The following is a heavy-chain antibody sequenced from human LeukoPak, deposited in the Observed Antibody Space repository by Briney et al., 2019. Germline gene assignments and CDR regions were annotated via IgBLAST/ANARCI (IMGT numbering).Heavy chain of an antibody. Sequence: SETPSLTCTVSGGSISSYYWSWIRQPAGKGLEWIGRIYTSGSTNYNPSLKSRVTMSVDTSKNQFSLKLSSVTAADTAVYYCARVDSSGWRGYYFDYWGQGTLVTVSS. D-gene: IGHD6-19*01. CDR1: GGSISSYY. J-gene: IGHJ4*02. V-gene: IGHV4-4*07. CDR2: IYTSGST. CDR3: ARVDSSGWRGYYFDY.